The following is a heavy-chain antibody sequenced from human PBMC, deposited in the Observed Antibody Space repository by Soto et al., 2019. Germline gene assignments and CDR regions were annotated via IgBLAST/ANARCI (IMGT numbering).Heavy chain of an antibody. J-gene: IGHJ4*02. Sequence: GGSLRLSCAASGFTFSSYAMHWVRQAPGKGLEWVEVISTDGRDKYHADSVKGRFTISRDNSKNTLFLQMNSLRPEDTAVYYCAKDHDLAAAGYYFDYWGQGTLVTVSS. D-gene: IGHD6-13*01. CDR3: AKDHDLAAAGYYFDY. CDR2: ISTDGRDK. CDR1: GFTFSSYA. V-gene: IGHV3-30*01.